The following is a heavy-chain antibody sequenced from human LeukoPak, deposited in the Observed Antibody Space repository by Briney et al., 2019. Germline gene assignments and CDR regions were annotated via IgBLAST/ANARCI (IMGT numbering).Heavy chain of an antibody. D-gene: IGHD3-10*01. V-gene: IGHV3-66*01. Sequence: SGGSLRLSCAASGFTVSSNYMSWVRQAPGKGLEWVSVIYSGGSTYYADSMKGRFTISRDNSKNTLYLQMNSLRAEDTAVYYCARESLGSTGFDPWGQGTLVTVSS. CDR3: ARESLGSTGFDP. CDR1: GFTVSSNY. CDR2: IYSGGST. J-gene: IGHJ5*02.